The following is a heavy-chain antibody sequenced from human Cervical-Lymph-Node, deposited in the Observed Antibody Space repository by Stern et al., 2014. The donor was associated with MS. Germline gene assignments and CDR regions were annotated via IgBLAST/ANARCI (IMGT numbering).Heavy chain of an antibody. V-gene: IGHV3-30-3*01. CDR1: ESDFSNFA. J-gene: IGHJ4*02. Sequence: VHLVESGGGVVQPGKSLRLSCVASESDFSNFAMHWLRQAPGKEMEWVAFLSYDGDNKYYRDSVKGRFTISRDNSQSKLFLHMNSLRVEDTAVYYCARVNILTGYYVFDFWGQGALVTVSS. CDR2: LSYDGDNK. D-gene: IGHD3-9*01. CDR3: ARVNILTGYYVFDF.